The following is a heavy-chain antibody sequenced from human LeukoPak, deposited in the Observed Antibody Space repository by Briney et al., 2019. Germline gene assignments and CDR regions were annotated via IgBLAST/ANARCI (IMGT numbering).Heavy chain of an antibody. CDR2: TYYRSKWYN. J-gene: IGHJ4*02. V-gene: IGHV6-1*01. D-gene: IGHD2-2*03. CDR1: GDSVSSNSAD. CDR3: ARAHQVGYCSSTSCYAGFDY. Sequence: SQTLSLTCAISGDSVSSNSADWNWIRQSPSRGLEWLGRTYYRSKWYNDYAVSVKSRITINPDTSKNQFSLQLNSVTPEDTAVYYCARAHQVGYCSSTSCYAGFDYWGQGTLVTVSS.